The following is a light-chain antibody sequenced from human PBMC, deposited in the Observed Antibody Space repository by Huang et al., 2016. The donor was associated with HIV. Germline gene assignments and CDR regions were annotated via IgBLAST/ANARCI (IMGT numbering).Light chain of an antibody. V-gene: IGKV1-13*02. Sequence: HLTQSPPSLSASVGDSVLISCRASQDIGTSLAWYQQSTGRAPKLLISGASTLQTGVPSRFSGDSAGTFFTLFITDLQPEDFATYYCQQLHAYPITFGQGTRLDIK. CDR1: QDIGTS. J-gene: IGKJ5*01. CDR2: GAS. CDR3: QQLHAYPIT.